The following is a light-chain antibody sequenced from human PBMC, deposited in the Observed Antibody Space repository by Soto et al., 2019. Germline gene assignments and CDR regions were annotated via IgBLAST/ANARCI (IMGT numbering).Light chain of an antibody. J-gene: IGKJ5*01. CDR3: QQLDSFPLT. Sequence: DIQMTQSPSSVSASVGDRVTITCRASQGISRWLAWYQKKPGRAPKILIYAASSLQSGVPVRFSGSVSGTDFTLSISSLETEDVATYDCQQLDSFPLTFGQGTRLEIK. CDR1: QGISRW. CDR2: AAS. V-gene: IGKV1-12*01.